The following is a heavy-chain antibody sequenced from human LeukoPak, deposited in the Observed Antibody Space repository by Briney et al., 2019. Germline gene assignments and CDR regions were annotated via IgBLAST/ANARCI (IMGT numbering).Heavy chain of an antibody. CDR3: ASINSGSYYHDAFDI. Sequence: GASVKVSCKASGYTFTGYYMHWVRQAPGQGLEWMGWINPNSGGTNYAQKFQGRVTMTRDTSISTAYMELSRLRSDDTAVYYGASINSGSYYHDAFDIWGQGTMVTVSS. J-gene: IGHJ3*02. D-gene: IGHD1-26*01. CDR1: GYTFTGYY. V-gene: IGHV1-2*02. CDR2: INPNSGGT.